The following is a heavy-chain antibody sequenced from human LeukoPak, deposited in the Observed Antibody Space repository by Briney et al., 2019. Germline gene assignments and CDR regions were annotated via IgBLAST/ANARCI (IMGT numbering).Heavy chain of an antibody. D-gene: IGHD2-2*01. CDR1: GFTFSSYW. J-gene: IGHJ5*02. CDR2: INSDGSST. CDR3: AREGCSSTSCYANWFDP. Sequence: GGSLRLSCAASGFTFSSYWMHWVRQAPGKGLVWVSRINSDGSSTSYADSVKGRFTISRDNAKNTLYLQVNSLRAEDTAVYYCAREGCSSTSCYANWFDPWGQGTLVTVSS. V-gene: IGHV3-74*01.